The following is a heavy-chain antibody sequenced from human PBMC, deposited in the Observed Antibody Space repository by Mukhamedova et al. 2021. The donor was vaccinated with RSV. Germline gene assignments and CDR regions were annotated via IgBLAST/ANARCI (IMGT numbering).Heavy chain of an antibody. Sequence: GESPGQGLEWMGWISPYNGNTNYAQKLQDRVTMTTDTSTTTAYMELRSLRSDDTAVYSCARDLTGGGVAGFWGQGT. CDR2: ISPYNGNT. D-gene: IGHD4-23*01. CDR3: ARDLTGGGVAGF. J-gene: IGHJ4*02. V-gene: IGHV1-18*01.